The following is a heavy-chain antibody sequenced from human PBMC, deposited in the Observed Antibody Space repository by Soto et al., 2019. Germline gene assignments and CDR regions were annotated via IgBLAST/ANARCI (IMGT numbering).Heavy chain of an antibody. D-gene: IGHD5-18*01. J-gene: IGHJ4*02. CDR2: INSDGSSI. CDR1: GFTFSSYW. Sequence: EVQLVESGGGLVQPGGSLRLSCTASGFTFSSYWMHWVRQAPGKGPVWVSRINSDGSSIRYADSVKGRFTISRDNTKNTLYLQMDSLRVEDTAVYYCARGDTARGFDYWGQGTLVTVSS. CDR3: ARGDTARGFDY. V-gene: IGHV3-74*01.